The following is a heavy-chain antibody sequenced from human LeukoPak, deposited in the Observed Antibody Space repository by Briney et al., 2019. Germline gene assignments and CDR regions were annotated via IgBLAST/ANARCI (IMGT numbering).Heavy chain of an antibody. CDR2: INPNSGGT. D-gene: IGHD6-6*01. V-gene: IGHV1-2*02. Sequence: ASVKVSCKASGYMFMGYYMHWVRQAPGQGLEWMGWINPNSGGTNYAQKFQGRVTMTRDTSISTAYMELSRLRSDDTAVYYCAREISGQLANDYWGQGTLVTVSS. CDR3: AREISGQLANDY. CDR1: GYMFMGYY. J-gene: IGHJ4*02.